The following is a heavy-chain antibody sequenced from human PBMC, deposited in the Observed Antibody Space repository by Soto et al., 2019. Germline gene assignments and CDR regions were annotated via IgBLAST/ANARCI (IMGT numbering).Heavy chain of an antibody. D-gene: IGHD3-3*02. CDR2: IYYSGST. Sequence: SETLSLTCTVSGGSIRSTTYYWGWIRQPPGKGLEWIGSIYYSGSTYYNPSLKSRVTISVDTSKNQFSLKLSSVTAADTAVYYCASPKIAFYNWFDPWGQGTLVTVSS. CDR1: GGSIRSTTYY. CDR3: ASPKIAFYNWFDP. J-gene: IGHJ5*02. V-gene: IGHV4-39*01.